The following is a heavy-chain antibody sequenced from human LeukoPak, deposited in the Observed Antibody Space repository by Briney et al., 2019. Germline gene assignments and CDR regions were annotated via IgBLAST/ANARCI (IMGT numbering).Heavy chain of an antibody. V-gene: IGHV1-8*02. Sequence: ASVKVSCKPYGYTFNTYGITWVRQAPGQGLEWMGWISPYNGNTNYAQKFQGRVTMTRNTSISTAYMELSSLRSEDTAVYYCARGRYYDSRGDWGQGTLVTVSS. D-gene: IGHD3-22*01. CDR1: GYTFNTYG. CDR3: ARGRYYDSRGD. CDR2: ISPYNGNT. J-gene: IGHJ4*02.